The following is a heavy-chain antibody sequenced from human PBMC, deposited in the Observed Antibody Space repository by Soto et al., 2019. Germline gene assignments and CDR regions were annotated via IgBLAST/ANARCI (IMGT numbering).Heavy chain of an antibody. V-gene: IGHV1-8*01. CDR3: ARGGQGFWSGEAYCYAMDV. D-gene: IGHD3-3*01. J-gene: IGHJ6*02. CDR2: MTPTRETP. CDR1: GYDFNIYD. Sequence: QVHLVQSGAEVKKPGASVKVSCTASGYDFNIYDIHWVRQSTGQGPEWMGWMTPTRETPGYAPKFQGRFTMTRDSSRSAVYMELSGLGSEDTAVYFCARGGQGFWSGEAYCYAMDVWGQGTTVTVSS.